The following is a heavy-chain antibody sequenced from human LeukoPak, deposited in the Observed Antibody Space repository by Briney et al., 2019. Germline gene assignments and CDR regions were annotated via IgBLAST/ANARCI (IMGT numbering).Heavy chain of an antibody. D-gene: IGHD6-13*01. CDR2: ISGSGGST. J-gene: IGHJ3*02. CDR1: GFTFSSYA. CDR3: AGKWGIPSIAAAGTGVGAFDI. V-gene: IGHV3-23*01. Sequence: GGSLRLSCAASGFTFSSYAMSWVRQAPGKGLEWVSAISGSGGSTYYADSVKGRFTISRDNSKNTLYLQMNSLRAEDTAVYYCAGKWGIPSIAAAGTGVGAFDIWGQGTMVTVSS.